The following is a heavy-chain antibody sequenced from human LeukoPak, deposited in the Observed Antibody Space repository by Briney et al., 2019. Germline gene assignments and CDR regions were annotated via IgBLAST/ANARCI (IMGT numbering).Heavy chain of an antibody. CDR2: IYYSGST. CDR1: GGSISSYY. J-gene: IGHJ4*02. Sequence: SETLSLTCTVSGGSISSYYWSWIRQPPGKGLEWIGYIYYSGSTKYNASLKSRVTISVDASKTQFSLKLNSVTAADTAVYYCARGSRELYYFDYWGQGTLVTVFS. CDR3: ARGSRELYYFDY. V-gene: IGHV4-59*01. D-gene: IGHD1-7*01.